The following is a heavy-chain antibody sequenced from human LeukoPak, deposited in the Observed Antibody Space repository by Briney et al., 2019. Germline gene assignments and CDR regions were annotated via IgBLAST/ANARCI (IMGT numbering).Heavy chain of an antibody. V-gene: IGHV3-30*02. J-gene: IGHJ4*02. D-gene: IGHD6-19*01. CDR2: IRYDGSNK. Sequence: GGSLRLSCAASGFTFRSYGMHWVRQAPGKGLEWVAFIRYDGSNKYYADSVKGRFTISRDNAKKSLYLQMNSLRAEDTAVYYCARVAVSGFDYWGQGTLVTVSS. CDR1: GFTFRSYG. CDR3: ARVAVSGFDY.